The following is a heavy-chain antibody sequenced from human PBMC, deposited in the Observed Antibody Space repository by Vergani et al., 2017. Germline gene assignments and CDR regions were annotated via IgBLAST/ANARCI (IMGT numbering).Heavy chain of an antibody. CDR3: VSGGHGSENGGALQL. J-gene: IGHJ3*01. V-gene: IGHV5-51*01. D-gene: IGHD3-10*01. Sequence: EKQLVQSGSETKKPGESLKISCQAFGYIFSNFWIGWVRQRPGRGLEWMGIIYPGDSEVKSNPTFRGQVIFSVDTSVNTAYLQWRSLQASYTATYFCVSGGHGSENGGALQLWGQGTNITVSS. CDR1: GYIFSNFW. CDR2: IYPGDSEV.